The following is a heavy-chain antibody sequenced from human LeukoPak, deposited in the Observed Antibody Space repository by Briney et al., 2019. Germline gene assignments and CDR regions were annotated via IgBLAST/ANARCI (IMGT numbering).Heavy chain of an antibody. D-gene: IGHD2-21*02. CDR3: ARDRPFVVVTCYDY. J-gene: IGHJ4*02. CDR1: GYTFTSYG. Sequence: ASVKVSCKASGYTFTSYGISWVRQAPGQGLEWVRWISAYNGNTNYAQKLQGRVTMTTDTSTSTAYMELRSLRSDDTAVYYCARDRPFVVVTCYDYWGQGTLVTVSS. V-gene: IGHV1-18*01. CDR2: ISAYNGNT.